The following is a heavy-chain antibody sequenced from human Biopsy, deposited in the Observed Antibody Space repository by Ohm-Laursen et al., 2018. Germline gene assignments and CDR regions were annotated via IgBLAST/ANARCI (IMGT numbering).Heavy chain of an antibody. V-gene: IGHV1-69*04. CDR1: GDNFTTSA. J-gene: IGHJ6*02. CDR3: ASGDIGGIGLDV. CDR2: IIPILGTV. Sequence: ASVKVSCKASGDNFTTSAISWVRQVPGQGLDWMGRIIPILGTVDYGQNFQGRVTIRADTSTTFLELTSLRYDDTAVYYCASGDIGGIGLDVWGLGTTVTVSS. D-gene: IGHD3-10*01.